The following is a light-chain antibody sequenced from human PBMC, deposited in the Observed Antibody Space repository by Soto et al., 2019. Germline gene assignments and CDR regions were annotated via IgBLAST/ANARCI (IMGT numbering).Light chain of an antibody. V-gene: IGKV1-5*03. J-gene: IGKJ1*01. CDR3: QQYSDIWT. Sequence: DIQMTQSPSALSASVGDRVIITCRASQSISSWLDGYQQKPGKAPKLLIFQASVLESGVHTRFGGTRAGTEFPLNSSSLQADDFANYCCQQYSDIWTFGQGTKVEIK. CDR1: QSISSW. CDR2: QAS.